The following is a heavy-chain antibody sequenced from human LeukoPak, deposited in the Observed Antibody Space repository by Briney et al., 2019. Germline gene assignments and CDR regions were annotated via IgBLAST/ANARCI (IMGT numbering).Heavy chain of an antibody. Sequence: PSETLSLTCAVYGGSFSGYYWTLIRQTPGRGLGWIGESSPTGDITGYNPSLKGRATISVDSSKNQFSLKLTSVTAADTGVYYCARVPDFVARPCDSWGPGTLVTVPS. CDR3: ARVPDFVARPCDS. D-gene: IGHD3-16*02. CDR1: GGSFSGYY. J-gene: IGHJ4*02. CDR2: SSPTGDIT. V-gene: IGHV4-34*01.